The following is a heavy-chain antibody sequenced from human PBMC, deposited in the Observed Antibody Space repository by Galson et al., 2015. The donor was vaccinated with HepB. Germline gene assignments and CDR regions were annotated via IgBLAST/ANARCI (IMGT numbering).Heavy chain of an antibody. D-gene: IGHD6-13*01. J-gene: IGHJ4*02. Sequence: LSLTCTVSGGSISSGGYYWSWIRQHPGKGLEWIGYIYYSGSTYYNPSLKSRVTISVDTSKNQFSLKLSSVTAADTAVYYCARSRDSSSWYSWGIRYWGQGTLVTVSS. CDR3: ARSRDSSSWYSWGIRY. CDR1: GGSISSGGYY. V-gene: IGHV4-31*03. CDR2: IYYSGST.